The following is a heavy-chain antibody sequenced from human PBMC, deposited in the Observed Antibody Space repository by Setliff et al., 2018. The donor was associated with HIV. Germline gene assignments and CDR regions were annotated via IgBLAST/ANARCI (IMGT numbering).Heavy chain of an antibody. CDR2: IIPILGIA. CDR3: ARAPSVATRAFDI. D-gene: IGHD5-12*01. Sequence: SVKVSCAASGFTFSSYAISWVRQAPGQGLEWMGGIIPILGIANYAQKFQGRVTITADKSTSTAYMELSSLRSEDTAVYYCARAPSVATRAFDIWGQGTMVTVSS. CDR1: GFTFSSYA. J-gene: IGHJ3*02. V-gene: IGHV1-69*10.